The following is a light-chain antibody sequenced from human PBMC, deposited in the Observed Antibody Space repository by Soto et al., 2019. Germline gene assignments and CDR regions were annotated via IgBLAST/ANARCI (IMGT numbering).Light chain of an antibody. V-gene: IGKV3-15*01. J-gene: IGKJ2*01. CDR2: GAS. CDR3: QQYNNWPPYT. CDR1: QSVSSS. Sequence: EIVMTQSPGTLSVSPGERATLSCRASQSVSSSLAWYQQRPGQAPRLLIYGASTRATGVPGRFSGSGSGTEFTLTISSLQSEDFAVYYCQQYNNWPPYTFGQGTKLQIK.